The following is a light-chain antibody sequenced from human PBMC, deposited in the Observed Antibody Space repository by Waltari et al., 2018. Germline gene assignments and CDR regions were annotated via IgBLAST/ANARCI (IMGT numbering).Light chain of an antibody. CDR3: QHYNNWLT. CDR1: QSVNSN. V-gene: IGKV3-15*01. J-gene: IGKJ4*01. Sequence: ETVMTQSPATLSVSPGERATLSCRASQSVNSNLAWYQQKPGQAPRLLIYGASTRATVIPARFSASGSGTEFTLTISSLQSEDFAVYYCQHYNNWLTFGGGTKVEIK. CDR2: GAS.